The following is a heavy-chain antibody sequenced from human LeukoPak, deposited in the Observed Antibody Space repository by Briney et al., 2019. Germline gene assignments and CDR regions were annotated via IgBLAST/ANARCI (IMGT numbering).Heavy chain of an antibody. CDR2: IYYSGST. J-gene: IGHJ3*02. Sequence: KPSETLSLTCTVSGGSISSYYWSWIRQPPGKGLEWIGYIYYSGSTNYNPSLKSRVTISVDTSKNQFSLKLSSVTAADTAVYYCARDRRRELLHAFDSWGQGTMVTVSS. V-gene: IGHV4-59*01. CDR1: GGSISSYY. CDR3: ARDRRRELLHAFDS. D-gene: IGHD1-26*01.